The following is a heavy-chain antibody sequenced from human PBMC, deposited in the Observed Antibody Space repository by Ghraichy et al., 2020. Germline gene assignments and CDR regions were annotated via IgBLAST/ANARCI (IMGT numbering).Heavy chain of an antibody. D-gene: IGHD4-11*01. CDR2: IIPIFGTA. CDR1: GGTFSSYA. V-gene: IGHV1-69*13. Sequence: SVKVSCKASGGTFSSYAIRWVRQAPGQGLEWMGGIIPIFGTANYAQKFQGRVTITADESTSTAYMELSSLRSEDTAVYYCASRKDDYSYHWFDPWGQGTLVTVPS. CDR3: ASRKDDYSYHWFDP. J-gene: IGHJ5*02.